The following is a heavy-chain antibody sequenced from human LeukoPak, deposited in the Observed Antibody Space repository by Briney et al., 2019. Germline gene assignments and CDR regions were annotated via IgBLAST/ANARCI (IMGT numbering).Heavy chain of an antibody. D-gene: IGHD3-3*01. CDR2: ISAYNGNT. Sequence: GASVKVSCKASGYTFTSYGISWVRQAPGQGLEWMGWISAYNGNTNYAQKLQGRVTMTTDTSTSTAYMELRSLRSDDTAVYYCARDSTITIFGVVSRDAFDIXXXGTMVTVSS. CDR1: GYTFTSYG. V-gene: IGHV1-18*01. CDR3: ARDSTITIFGVVSRDAFDI. J-gene: IGHJ3*02.